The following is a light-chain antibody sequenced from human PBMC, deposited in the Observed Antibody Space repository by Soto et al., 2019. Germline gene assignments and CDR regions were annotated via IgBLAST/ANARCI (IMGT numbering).Light chain of an antibody. J-gene: IGKJ1*01. CDR1: QGVSSIY. CDR3: QQYVKSCPSWA. Sequence: ETVLTQSPGTLSLSPGERATLPCRASQGVSSIYLPWYQQKPSQAPSLLISDASSTATGIPDRFSGSRSGRAVTLSSTRLEPEDFGVYYCQQYVKSCPSWAFGQGTKVEIK. V-gene: IGKV3-20*01. CDR2: DAS.